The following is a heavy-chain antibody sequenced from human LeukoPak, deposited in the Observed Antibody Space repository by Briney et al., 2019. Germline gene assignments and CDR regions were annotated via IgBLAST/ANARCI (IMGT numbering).Heavy chain of an antibody. V-gene: IGHV3-9*01. CDR3: ARDIVGSTKAFDI. CDR2: ISWNSGSI. Sequence: GRSLRLSCAASGFIFDDYAMHWVRQAPGKGLEWVSGISWNSGSIDYADSVKGRFTVSRDNAKNSLYLQMNSLRAEDTAVYYCARDIVGSTKAFDIWGQGTMVTVSS. J-gene: IGHJ3*02. D-gene: IGHD1-26*01. CDR1: GFIFDDYA.